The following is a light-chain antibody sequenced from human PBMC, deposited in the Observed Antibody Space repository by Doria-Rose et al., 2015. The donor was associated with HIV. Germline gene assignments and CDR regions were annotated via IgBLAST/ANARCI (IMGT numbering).Light chain of an antibody. V-gene: IGKV3-20*01. J-gene: IGKJ1*01. CDR1: QSFSSTY. CDR3: HQYGTSWT. Sequence: DIVMTQSPGTLSLPPGERATLSCRASQSFSSTYLVWYQQKPGQAPSLLIYDGSTRATGIPDRFSASGSGTDFTLTINRLEPEDFALYYCHQYGTSWTFGQGTKVEIK. CDR2: DGS.